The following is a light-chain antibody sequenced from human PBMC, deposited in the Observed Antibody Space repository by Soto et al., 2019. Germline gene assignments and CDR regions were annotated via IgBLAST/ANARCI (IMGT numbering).Light chain of an antibody. J-gene: IGKJ4*01. V-gene: IGKV1-9*01. CDR3: QRLHVYPST. CDR2: AGT. Sequence: IQVTQSPSSLSASVGDRVTITCRASQDINSYLAWYQQKPGKAPNLVIYAGTSLQSGVPSRFSGSGSGTEFTLTISSLQPEDFATYYCQRLHVYPSTFGGGTKVDIK. CDR1: QDINSY.